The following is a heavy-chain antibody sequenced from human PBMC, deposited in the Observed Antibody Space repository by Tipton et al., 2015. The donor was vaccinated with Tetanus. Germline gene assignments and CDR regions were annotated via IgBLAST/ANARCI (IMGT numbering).Heavy chain of an antibody. CDR3: ARANYNFAKKGPFDS. D-gene: IGHD3-3*01. Sequence: LRLSCTVSGDSVGSGDYQWNWIRQSPGKGLEWLAYISNSGRTNSNYDLKSRITISQDTSKNQFSLSLTSVTAADTAVYYCARANYNFAKKGPFDSWGQGTQVIVSS. CDR1: GDSVGSGDYQ. V-gene: IGHV4-61*08. CDR2: ISNSGRT. J-gene: IGHJ4*02.